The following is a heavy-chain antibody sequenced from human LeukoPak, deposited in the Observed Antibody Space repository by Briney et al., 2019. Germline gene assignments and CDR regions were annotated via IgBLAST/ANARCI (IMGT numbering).Heavy chain of an antibody. V-gene: IGHV1-2*02. CDR3: ARELFRHYEWSQRGFDF. D-gene: IGHD3-16*01. J-gene: IGHJ4*02. CDR2: INAATGGT. Sequence: ASVKVSCKTSGYNFNDYYVNWVRQIPGQAYEWLGWINAATGGTKFAEKFQDRVTLTRDSSVNTAYMDLRSLTPDDAAIYYCARELFRHYEWSQRGFDFWGQGTLVTVSS. CDR1: GYNFNDYY.